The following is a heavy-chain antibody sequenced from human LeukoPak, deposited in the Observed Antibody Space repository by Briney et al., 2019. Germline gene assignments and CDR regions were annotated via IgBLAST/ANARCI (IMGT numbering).Heavy chain of an antibody. D-gene: IGHD4-11*01. CDR2: IIPIFGTA. V-gene: IGHV1-69*05. J-gene: IGHJ1*01. CDR3: ATYSILNAREFRY. Sequence: ASVKVSCKASGGTFSSYAISWVRQAPGQGLEWMGGIIPIFGTANYAQKFQGRVTITTDESTSTAYMELSSLRSEDTAVYYCATYSILNAREFRYWGQGTLVTVTS. CDR1: GGTFSSYA.